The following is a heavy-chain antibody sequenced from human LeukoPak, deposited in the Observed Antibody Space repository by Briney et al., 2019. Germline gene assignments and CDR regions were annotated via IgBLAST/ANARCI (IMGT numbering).Heavy chain of an antibody. J-gene: IGHJ4*02. CDR1: GYTFTTYY. D-gene: IGHD6-19*01. Sequence: ASVKVSCKASGYTFTTYYMHWVRQAPGQGLEWMGIINPSSGSTSYAQKFQGRVTMTRDTSTSTVYMDLSSLRSEDTAVYYCASLSYSSGWPDYWGQGTLATVSS. CDR3: ASLSYSSGWPDY. V-gene: IGHV1-46*01. CDR2: INPSSGST.